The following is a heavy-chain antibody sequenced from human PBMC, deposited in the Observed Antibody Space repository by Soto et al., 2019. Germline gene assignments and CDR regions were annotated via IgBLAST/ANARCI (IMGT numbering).Heavy chain of an antibody. D-gene: IGHD6-6*01. CDR3: ARHWGSSSSDYYYYGMDV. CDR1: GYSFTSYW. Sequence: GESLKISCKGSGYSFTSYWISWVRQMPGKGLEWMGRIDPSDSYTNYSPSFQGHVTISADKSISTAYLQWSSLKASDTAMSYCARHWGSSSSDYYYYGMDVWGQGTTVTVSS. V-gene: IGHV5-10-1*01. CDR2: IDPSDSYT. J-gene: IGHJ6*02.